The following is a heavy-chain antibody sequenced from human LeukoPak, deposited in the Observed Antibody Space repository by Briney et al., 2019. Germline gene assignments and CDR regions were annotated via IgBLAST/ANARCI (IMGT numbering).Heavy chain of an antibody. Sequence: ASVKVSCKASGYTFTGYYMHWVRQAPGQGLEWMGWINPNSGGTNYAQKFQGRVTMTRDTSISTAYMELSRLRSDDTAVYYCARVERRGIVGATMRYWGQGTLVTVSS. CDR3: ARVERRGIVGATMRY. D-gene: IGHD1-26*01. CDR2: INPNSGGT. J-gene: IGHJ4*02. CDR1: GYTFTGYY. V-gene: IGHV1-2*02.